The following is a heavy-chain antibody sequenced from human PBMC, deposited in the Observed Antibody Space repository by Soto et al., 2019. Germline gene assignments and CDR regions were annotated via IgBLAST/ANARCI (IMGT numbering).Heavy chain of an antibody. J-gene: IGHJ4*02. CDR3: AFPSEYPSGATCYLPFCY. CDR1: GFTFTNYA. Sequence: PGGSLTLSCAVSGFTFTNYAMTWVRQAPGKGLEWVSTISGSGGTTYYADSVKGRFTISRANYKNTLYLQMNILRDEDTAVFYCAFPSEYPSGATCYLPFCYWGQGTLVTVSS. V-gene: IGHV3-23*01. D-gene: IGHD2-15*01. CDR2: ISGSGGTT.